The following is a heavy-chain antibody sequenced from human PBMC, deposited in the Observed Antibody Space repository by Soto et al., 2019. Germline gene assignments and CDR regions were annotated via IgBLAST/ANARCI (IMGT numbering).Heavy chain of an antibody. V-gene: IGHV3-33*01. CDR1: GFTFSMYG. Sequence: QVQLVESGGGVVQPGRSQRLSCAASGFTFSMYGMHWVRQAPGKGLEWMATIYYDGHNKYYADSGRGRFTISRDNSKSLVYLQMNSLRAEDTAVYYCARDPPSTLGSFDIWGRGTMVTVSS. CDR2: IYYDGHNK. J-gene: IGHJ3*02. D-gene: IGHD2-2*01. CDR3: ARDPPSTLGSFDI.